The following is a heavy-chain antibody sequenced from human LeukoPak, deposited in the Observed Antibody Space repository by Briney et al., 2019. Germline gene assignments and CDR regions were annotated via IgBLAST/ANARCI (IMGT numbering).Heavy chain of an antibody. CDR2: IYYSGST. D-gene: IGHD3-22*01. CDR1: GGSISSYY. J-gene: IGHJ4*02. V-gene: IGHV4-30-4*08. Sequence: SETLSLTCTVSGGSISSYYWSWIRQPPGKGLEWIGYIYYSGSTYYNPSLKSRVTISVDTSKNQFSLKLSSVTAADTAVYYCARNHYYDSSGYQSAYYFDYWGQGTLVTVSS. CDR3: ARNHYYDSSGYQSAYYFDY.